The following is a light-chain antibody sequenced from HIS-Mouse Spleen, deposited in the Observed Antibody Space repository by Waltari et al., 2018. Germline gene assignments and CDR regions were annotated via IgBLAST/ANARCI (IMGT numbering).Light chain of an antibody. J-gene: IGLJ3*02. V-gene: IGLV3-25*03. CDR3: QSADSSGTYWV. CDR1: ALPKQS. Sequence: SYELTQPPSVSVSPGQTARIPCSGDALPKQSAYWYQQKPGQAPVRVIYKDSERPSGIPERFSGSSSGTTVTLTISGVQAEDEADYYCQSADSSGTYWVFGGGTKLTVL. CDR2: KDS.